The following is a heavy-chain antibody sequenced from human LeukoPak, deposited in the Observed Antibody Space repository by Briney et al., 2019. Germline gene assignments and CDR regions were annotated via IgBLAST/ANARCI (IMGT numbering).Heavy chain of an antibody. CDR1: GFTFSSYG. D-gene: IGHD6-13*01. V-gene: IGHV3-30*02. CDR3: AKDSGIAYDY. Sequence: QTGGSLRLSCAASGFTFSSYGMHWVRQAPGKGLEWVAFIRYDGSNKYYADSVKGRFTISRDNSKNTLYLQMDSLRAEDTAVYYCAKDSGIAYDYWGQGTLVTVSS. J-gene: IGHJ4*02. CDR2: IRYDGSNK.